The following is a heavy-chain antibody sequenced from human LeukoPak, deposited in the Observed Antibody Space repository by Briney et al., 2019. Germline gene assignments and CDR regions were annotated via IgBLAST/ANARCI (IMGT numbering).Heavy chain of an antibody. J-gene: IGHJ4*02. CDR2: ISGSGGST. CDR1: GFTFSSYA. CDR3: AKDQEVGDTAMFTFDY. D-gene: IGHD5-18*01. V-gene: IGHV3-23*01. Sequence: GGSLRLSCVASGFTFSSYAMTWVRQAPGKGLEWVSAISGSGGSTYYADSVKGRFTISRDNSKNTLYLQMNSLRAEDTAVYYCAKDQEVGDTAMFTFDYGGQGPLVTVSS.